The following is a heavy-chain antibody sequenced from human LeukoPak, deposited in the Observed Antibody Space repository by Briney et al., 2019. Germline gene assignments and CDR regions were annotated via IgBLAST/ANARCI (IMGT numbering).Heavy chain of an antibody. Sequence: GGSLRLSCAASGFTFRSHDMSWVRQAPGKGLEWVSTIGSSGDNTYYADSLKGRFTISRDNFQNTLYLQMDSLRAEDTAVYYCASPYTVTRSNWVFGLWGRGSLVTVSS. CDR3: ASPYTVTRSNWVFGL. CDR2: IGSSGDNT. CDR1: GFTFRSHD. D-gene: IGHD4-17*01. J-gene: IGHJ2*01. V-gene: IGHV3-23*01.